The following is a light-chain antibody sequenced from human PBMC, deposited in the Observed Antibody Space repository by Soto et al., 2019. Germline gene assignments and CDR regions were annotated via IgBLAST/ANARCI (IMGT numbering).Light chain of an antibody. CDR1: QSISNW. V-gene: IGKV1-5*03. Sequence: DIQMTQSPSTLSVSVGDRVTFSCRASQSISNWLAWYQQKPGKAPKLLIYKASTLESGVPSRFSGSGSGTEFTLTISSLQADDFAIYYCQQYNGYRGTFGGGTKVDIK. CDR3: QQYNGYRGT. CDR2: KAS. J-gene: IGKJ4*01.